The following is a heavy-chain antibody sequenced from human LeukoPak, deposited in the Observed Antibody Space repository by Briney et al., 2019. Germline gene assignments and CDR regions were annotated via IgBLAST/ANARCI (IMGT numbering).Heavy chain of an antibody. CDR3: ARDLRTTVTPPGY. V-gene: IGHV3-74*01. D-gene: IGHD4-17*01. CDR1: GFTFSGFW. J-gene: IGHJ4*02. CDR2: ISFDGSDA. Sequence: QAGGSLRLSCAASGFTFSGFWMHWVRQAPGKGLVWVSCISFDGSDATYADSVKGRFTISRDNAKNTLHLQMDSLTVEDTAVYYCARDLRTTVTPPGYWGQGTLVTVSS.